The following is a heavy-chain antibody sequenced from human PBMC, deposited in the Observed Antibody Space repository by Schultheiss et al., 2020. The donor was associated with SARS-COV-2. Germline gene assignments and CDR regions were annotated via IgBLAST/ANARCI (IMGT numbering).Heavy chain of an antibody. Sequence: SETLSLTCTVSGGSISSYYWSWIRQPPGKGLEWIGYISYSGSTYYNPSLKSRVTISVDTSKNQFSLQLSSVTAADTAVYYCARRRGYCSSTSCYVRGLGPYYYYYGMDVRGQGTTVTVSS. CDR2: ISYSGST. J-gene: IGHJ6*02. D-gene: IGHD2-2*01. CDR1: GGSISSYY. V-gene: IGHV4-59*01. CDR3: ARRRGYCSSTSCYVRGLGPYYYYYGMDV.